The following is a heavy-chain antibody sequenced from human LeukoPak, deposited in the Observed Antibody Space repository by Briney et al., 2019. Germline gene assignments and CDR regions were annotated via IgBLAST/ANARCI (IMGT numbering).Heavy chain of an antibody. CDR1: GFTFSSYA. CDR2: ISYDGSNK. J-gene: IGHJ4*02. Sequence: GGSLRLSCAASGFTFSSYAMHWVRQAPGKGLEWVAVISYDGSNKYYADSVKGRFTISRDNSKNTLYLQMNSLRAEDTAVYYCAQARGGRGLFLFDYWGQGTLVTVSS. D-gene: IGHD1-26*01. CDR3: AQARGGRGLFLFDY. V-gene: IGHV3-30-3*01.